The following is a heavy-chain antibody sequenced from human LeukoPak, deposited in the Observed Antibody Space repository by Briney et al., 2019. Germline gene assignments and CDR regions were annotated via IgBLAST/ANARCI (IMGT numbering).Heavy chain of an antibody. CDR3: ARSIRFLEWLCETRVCPKKYYFDY. V-gene: IGHV1-8*02. CDR1: GYTFSDHW. Sequence: ASVKVSCKASGYTFSDHWLHWVRQAPGQGLEWMGWMNPNSGNTGYAQKFQGRVTMTRNTSISTAYMELSSLRSEDTAVYYCARSIRFLEWLCETRVCPKKYYFDYWGQGTLVTVSS. D-gene: IGHD3-3*01. CDR2: MNPNSGNT. J-gene: IGHJ4*02.